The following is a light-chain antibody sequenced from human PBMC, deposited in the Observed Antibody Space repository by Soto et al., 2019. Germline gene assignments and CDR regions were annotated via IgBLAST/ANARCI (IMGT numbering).Light chain of an antibody. CDR3: AAWDDSLSVVV. Sequence: QAVVTQAPSASETPGQRVTISCSGSSSNIGSNYVHWYQHLPGTAPKLLIYRNNQRPSGVPDRFSGSKSGTSASLAISGLRSEDEADYYCAAWDDSLSVVVFGGGTKVTVL. V-gene: IGLV1-47*01. CDR2: RNN. J-gene: IGLJ2*01. CDR1: SSNIGSNY.